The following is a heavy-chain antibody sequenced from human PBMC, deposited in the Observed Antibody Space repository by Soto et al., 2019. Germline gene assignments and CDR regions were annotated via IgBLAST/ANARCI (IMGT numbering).Heavy chain of an antibody. CDR3: ARDKLDHGEKAGIDY. V-gene: IGHV4-31*03. J-gene: IGHJ4*02. D-gene: IGHD6-19*01. Sequence: QVQLQESGPGLVKPSQTLSLTCTVSGGSISSGGYYWSWIRQHPGKGLEWIGYIYYSGSTYYNPCPKSRVTISVKTSKKPVSLKLSSVTAAGTAVYYCARDKLDHGEKAGIDYWGQGTLVTVSS. CDR1: GGSISSGGYY. CDR2: IYYSGST.